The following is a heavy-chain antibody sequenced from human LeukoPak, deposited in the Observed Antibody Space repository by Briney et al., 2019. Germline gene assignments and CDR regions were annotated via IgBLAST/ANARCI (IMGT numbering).Heavy chain of an antibody. CDR3: ARDRVLLWFGESRGMDV. V-gene: IGHV1-2*04. CDR2: INPNSGGT. D-gene: IGHD3-10*01. J-gene: IGHJ6*04. CDR1: GYTFTGYY. Sequence: ASVRVSCKASGYTFTGYYMHWVRQAPGQGLEWMGWINPNSGGTNYAQKLQGWVTMTRDTSISTAYMELSRLRSDDTAVYYCARDRVLLWFGESRGMDVWGKGTTVTVSS.